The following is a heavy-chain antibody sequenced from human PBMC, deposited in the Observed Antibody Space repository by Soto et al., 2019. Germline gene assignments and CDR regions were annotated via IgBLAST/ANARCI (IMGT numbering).Heavy chain of an antibody. CDR2: INWNGGST. V-gene: IGHV3-20*01. CDR1: GFTFDDYG. Sequence: GGSLRLSCAASGFTFDDYGMSWVRQTPGKGLEWVSGINWNGGSTGYADSVKGRFTISRDNAKNSLYLQMNSLRAEDTALYHCARVRTVREGPNYYYYYYMDVWGKGTTVTVSS. J-gene: IGHJ6*03. D-gene: IGHD3-10*01. CDR3: ARVRTVREGPNYYYYYYMDV.